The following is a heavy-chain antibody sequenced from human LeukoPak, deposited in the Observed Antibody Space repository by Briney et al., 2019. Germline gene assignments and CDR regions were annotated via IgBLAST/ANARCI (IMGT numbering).Heavy chain of an antibody. D-gene: IGHD6-13*01. V-gene: IGHV5-51*01. CDR2: IYPGDSDT. CDR3: ARHRDIAAAGTDLVY. CDR1: GYSFTSYW. J-gene: IGHJ4*02. Sequence: GESLKISCKGSGYSFTSYWIGWVRQMPGKGLEWMGIIYPGDSDTRYSPSFQGQVTISDDKSISTAYLQWSSLKASDTAMYYCARHRDIAAAGTDLVYWGQGTLVSVSS.